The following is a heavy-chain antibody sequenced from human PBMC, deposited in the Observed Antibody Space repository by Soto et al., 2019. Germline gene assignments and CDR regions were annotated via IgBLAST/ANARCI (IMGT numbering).Heavy chain of an antibody. D-gene: IGHD3-3*01. CDR3: AKAGFEYYDFWSGYSHFDY. V-gene: IGHV3-23*01. CDR1: GFTFSSYA. J-gene: IGHJ4*02. CDR2: ISGSGGST. Sequence: EVQLLESGGGLVQPGGSLRLSCAASGFTFSSYAMSWVRQAPGKGLEWVSAISGSGGSTYYADSVKGRFTISRDNSKNTLYLQRNSLRAEDTAVYYCAKAGFEYYDFWSGYSHFDYWGQGTLVTVSS.